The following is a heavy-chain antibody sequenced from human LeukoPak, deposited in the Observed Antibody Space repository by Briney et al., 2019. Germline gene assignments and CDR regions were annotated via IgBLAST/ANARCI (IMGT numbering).Heavy chain of an antibody. V-gene: IGHV3-7*01. D-gene: IGHD1-14*01. J-gene: IGHJ6*03. CDR3: AREGWYGGYYMDV. Sequence: GGSLRLSCAVSGFTFSNYWMSWVRQAPGKGPEWVANIKQDGSEKYYVDSVKGRFTISRDNAKNSLHLQMNSLRAEDTAVYYCAREGWYGGYYMDVWGKGTTVTVSS. CDR2: IKQDGSEK. CDR1: GFTFSNYW.